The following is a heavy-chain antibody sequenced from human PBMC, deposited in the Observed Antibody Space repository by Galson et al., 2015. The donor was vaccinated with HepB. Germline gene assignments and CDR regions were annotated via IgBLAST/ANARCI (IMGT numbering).Heavy chain of an antibody. CDR1: GGSISSSNYY. D-gene: IGHD5-24*01. CDR3: ASGRRDGYRYFDY. J-gene: IGHJ4*02. CDR2: NFYSGST. V-gene: IGHV4-39*01. Sequence: LSLTCTVSGGSISSSNYYWGWIRQPPGKGLEWIGSNFYSGSTYYNPSLKGRVTISVETSKNQLSLKVNSVIAAGTAFYYCASGRRDGYRYFDYWGQGTLVTVSS.